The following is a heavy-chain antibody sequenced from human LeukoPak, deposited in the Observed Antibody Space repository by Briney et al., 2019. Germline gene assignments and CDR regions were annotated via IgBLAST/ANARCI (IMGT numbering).Heavy chain of an antibody. J-gene: IGHJ4*02. Sequence: GGSLRLSCAASGFTFSSFEMNWVRQAPGKGLEWVSYMSNSGRTIYYTDSVKGRFTISRDNAQNSLYLQMNSLRAEDTAVYYCAKDPLIAVAGEFDYWGQGTLVTVSS. CDR2: MSNSGRTI. D-gene: IGHD6-19*01. V-gene: IGHV3-48*03. CDR1: GFTFSSFE. CDR3: AKDPLIAVAGEFDY.